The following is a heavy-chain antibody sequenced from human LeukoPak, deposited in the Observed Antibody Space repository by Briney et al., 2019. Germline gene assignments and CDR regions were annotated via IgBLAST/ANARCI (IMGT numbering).Heavy chain of an antibody. D-gene: IGHD3-3*01. V-gene: IGHV3-30*02. CDR2: IRYDGSNK. CDR3: APPPDDFWSGYPYDAFDI. Sequence: PRGSLRLSCAASGFTFSSYGMHWVRQAPGKGLKWVAFIRYDGSNKYYADSVKGRFTISRDNSKNTLYLQMNSLRAEDTAVYYCAPPPDDFWSGYPYDAFDIWGQGTMVTVSS. J-gene: IGHJ3*02. CDR1: GFTFSSYG.